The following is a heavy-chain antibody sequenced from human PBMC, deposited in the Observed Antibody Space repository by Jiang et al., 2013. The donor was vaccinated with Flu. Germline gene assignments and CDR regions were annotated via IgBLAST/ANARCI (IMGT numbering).Heavy chain of an antibody. J-gene: IGHJ3*02. V-gene: IGHV1-46*01. Sequence: SGAEVKKPGASVKVSCKASGYTFTSYYMHWVRQAPGQGLEWMGIINPSGGSTSYAQKFQGRVTMTRDTSTSTVYMELSSLRSEDTAVYYCARALLVVVAAMSVHDAFDIWGQGTMVTVSS. CDR1: GYTFTSYY. CDR2: INPSGGST. CDR3: ARALLVVVAAMSVHDAFDI. D-gene: IGHD2-15*01.